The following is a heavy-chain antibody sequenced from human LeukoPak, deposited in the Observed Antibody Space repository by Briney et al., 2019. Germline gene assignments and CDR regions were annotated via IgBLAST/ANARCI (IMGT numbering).Heavy chain of an antibody. CDR2: ISAYNGNT. J-gene: IGHJ5*02. CDR1: GYTFTSYG. CDR3: ARETYYYGSGSYSRGRNWFDP. D-gene: IGHD3-10*01. Sequence: ASVKVSCTASGYTFTSYGISWVRQAPGQGLEWMGWISAYNGNTNYAQKLQGRVTMTTDTSTSTAYMELRSLRSDDTAVYYCARETYYYGSGSYSRGRNWFDPWGQGTLVTVSS. V-gene: IGHV1-18*04.